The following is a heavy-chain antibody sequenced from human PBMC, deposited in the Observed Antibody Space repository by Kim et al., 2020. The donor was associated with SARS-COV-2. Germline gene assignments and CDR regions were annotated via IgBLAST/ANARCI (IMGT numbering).Heavy chain of an antibody. CDR2: INPSGGST. CDR1: GYTFTSYY. V-gene: IGHV1-46*01. Sequence: ASVKVSCKASGYTFTSYYMHWVRQAPGQGLEWMGIINPSGGSTSYAQKFQGRVTMTRDTSTSTVYMELSSLRSEDTAVYYCARDIRSLFDSSGSDFDYWGQGTLVTVSS. D-gene: IGHD3-22*01. CDR3: ARDIRSLFDSSGSDFDY. J-gene: IGHJ4*02.